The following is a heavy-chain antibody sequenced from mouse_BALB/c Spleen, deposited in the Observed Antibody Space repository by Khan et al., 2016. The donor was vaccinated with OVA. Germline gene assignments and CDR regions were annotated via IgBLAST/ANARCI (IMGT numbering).Heavy chain of an antibody. CDR1: GYTFTYYV. J-gene: IGHJ2*01. CDR3: ARGDGYYVYFDY. V-gene: IGHV1-77*01. CDR2: IYPGSDNA. D-gene: IGHD2-3*01. Sequence: QVQLKESGPELVKPGASVKMSCKASGYTFTYYVITWVKQRTGQGIEWIGEIYPGSDNAYYNERFKGKATLTADKSSNTTHMQLSSLTSEDSAVYFCARGDGYYVYFDYWGQGTTLTVSS.